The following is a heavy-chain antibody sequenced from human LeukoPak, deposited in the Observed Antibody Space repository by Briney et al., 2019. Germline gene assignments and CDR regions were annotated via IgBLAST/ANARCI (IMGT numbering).Heavy chain of an antibody. V-gene: IGHV3-23*01. CDR2: ISRSGGST. CDR1: GFTFSSYA. D-gene: IGHD2-2*01. CDR3: AKDIVVVPAPVGYFDL. J-gene: IGHJ2*01. Sequence: GGALRLSCAASGFTFSSYAMSWVRQAPGKGLEWVSGISRSGGSTYYADSVKGRFTISRDNSKNTEYLQMNSLRAEDTAVYYCAKDIVVVPAPVGYFDLWGRGTLVTVSS.